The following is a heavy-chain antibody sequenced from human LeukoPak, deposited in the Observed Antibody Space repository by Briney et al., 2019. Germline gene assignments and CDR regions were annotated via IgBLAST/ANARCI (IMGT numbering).Heavy chain of an antibody. J-gene: IGHJ5*02. CDR1: GYTFTSYG. V-gene: IGHV1-18*01. D-gene: IGHD3-10*01. Sequence: ASVKVSCKASGYTFTSYGISWVRQAPGQGPEWMGWISAYNGNTNYAQKLQGRVTMTTDTSTSTAYMELRSLRSDDTAVYYCARPLYYYGSGSFNNWFDPWGQGTLVTVSS. CDR3: ARPLYYYGSGSFNNWFDP. CDR2: ISAYNGNT.